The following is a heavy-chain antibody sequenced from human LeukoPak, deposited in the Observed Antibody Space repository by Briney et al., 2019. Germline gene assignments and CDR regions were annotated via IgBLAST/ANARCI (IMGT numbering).Heavy chain of an antibody. CDR1: GFTFSSYD. CDR2: IDTAGDT. D-gene: IGHD3-10*01. CDR3: AKARPTYMFRGVPLDV. J-gene: IGHJ6*04. V-gene: IGHV3-13*01. Sequence: GGSLRLSCAASGFTFSSYDMHWVRQATGKGLEWVSAIDTAGDTYYPGSVKGRFTISRENAKNSLYLQMNSLRAGDTAVYYCAKARPTYMFRGVPLDVWGKGTTVPVSS.